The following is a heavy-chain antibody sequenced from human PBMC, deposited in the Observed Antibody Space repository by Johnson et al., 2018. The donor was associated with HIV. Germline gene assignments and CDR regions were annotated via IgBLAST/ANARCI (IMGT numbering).Heavy chain of an antibody. D-gene: IGHD6-13*01. J-gene: IGHJ3*02. Sequence: MLLVESGGGLVQPGGSLRLSCAASGFTFSSYWMSWVRQAPGKGLEWVANIKQDGSEKYYIDSVKGRFTISRDNSKNTRYLQMNSLRAEDTAVYYRARADSSSSPWMGLDIWGQGTMVTVSS. CDR1: GFTFSSYW. CDR2: IKQDGSEK. V-gene: IGHV3-7*03. CDR3: ARADSSSSPWMGLDI.